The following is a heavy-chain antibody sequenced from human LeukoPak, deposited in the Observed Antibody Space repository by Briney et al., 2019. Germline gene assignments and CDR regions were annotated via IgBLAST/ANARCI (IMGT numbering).Heavy chain of an antibody. CDR2: IYYSGST. CDR3: ARGRARPWASWFDP. J-gene: IGHJ5*02. V-gene: IGHV4-59*01. Sequence: SENLSLTCTVSGGSISNDYCSWIRQPPGKGLEWIGCIYYSGSTYYNPSLKSRVTMSVDTSKNQFSLRLSSVAAADTAVYYCARGRARPWASWFDPWGQGTLVTVSS. D-gene: IGHD7-27*01. CDR1: GGSISNDY.